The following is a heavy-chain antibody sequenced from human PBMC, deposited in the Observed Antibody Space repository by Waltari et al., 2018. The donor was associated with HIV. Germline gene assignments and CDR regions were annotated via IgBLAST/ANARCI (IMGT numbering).Heavy chain of an antibody. CDR1: GSTFSSYA. CDR2: ISGSGGST. J-gene: IGHJ1*01. Sequence: EVQLLASGGGLVQPGGSLRLSCAASGSTFSSYAMSWVRQAPGKGLEWVSAISGSGGSTYYADSVKGRFTISRDNSKNTLYLQMNSLRAEDTAVYYCAKVGGAAEYFQHWGQGTLVTVSS. D-gene: IGHD2-21*01. CDR3: AKVGGAAEYFQH. V-gene: IGHV3-23*01.